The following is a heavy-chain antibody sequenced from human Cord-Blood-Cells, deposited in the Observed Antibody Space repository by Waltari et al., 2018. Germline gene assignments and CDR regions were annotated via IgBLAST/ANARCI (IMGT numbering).Heavy chain of an antibody. CDR2: IYYSGST. Sequence: QLQLQESGSGLVTPSETLSPTCTVSAGSISSSSYYWGWTRQPPGKGLEWIGSIYYSGSTYYNPSLKSRVTISVDTSKNQFSLKLSSVTAADTAVYYCARLTNQSKYRNTNWFDPWGQGTLVTVSS. J-gene: IGHJ5*02. D-gene: IGHD3-16*02. CDR1: AGSISSSSYY. CDR3: ARLTNQSKYRNTNWFDP. V-gene: IGHV4-39*01.